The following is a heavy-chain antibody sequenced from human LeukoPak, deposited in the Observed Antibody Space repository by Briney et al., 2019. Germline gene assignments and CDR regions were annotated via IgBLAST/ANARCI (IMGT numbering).Heavy chain of an antibody. J-gene: IGHJ4*02. D-gene: IGHD3-22*01. V-gene: IGHV4-30-2*01. Sequence: SETLSLTCTVSGGSVSSGSCFWSWIRQPPGKGLEWIGYIYHSGSTYYNPSLKSRVTISVDRSKNQFSLKLSSVTAADTAVYYCARLYYDSSGYYETFDYWGQGTLVTVSS. CDR1: GGSVSSGSCF. CDR3: ARLYYDSSGYYETFDY. CDR2: IYHSGST.